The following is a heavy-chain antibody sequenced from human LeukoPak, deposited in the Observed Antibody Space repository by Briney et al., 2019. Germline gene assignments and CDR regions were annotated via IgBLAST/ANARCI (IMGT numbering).Heavy chain of an antibody. J-gene: IGHJ4*02. D-gene: IGHD2-2*01. Sequence: GGSLRLSCAASGFTFSSYGMHWVRQAPGKGLEWVAVISYDGSNKYYADSVKGRFTISRDNSKNTLYLQMNSLRAEDTAVYYCAKGSIHRYQPLPSGVDYWGQGTLVTVSS. CDR1: GFTFSSYG. V-gene: IGHV3-30*18. CDR3: AKGSIHRYQPLPSGVDY. CDR2: ISYDGSNK.